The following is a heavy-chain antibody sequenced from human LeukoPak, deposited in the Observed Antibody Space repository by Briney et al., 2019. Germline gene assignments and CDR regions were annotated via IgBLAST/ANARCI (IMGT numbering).Heavy chain of an antibody. CDR1: GFPFSDYY. CDR3: ARGKRDYFDY. CDR2: ISSDSSYT. V-gene: IGHV3-11*05. J-gene: IGHJ4*02. Sequence: GGSLRLSCAASGFPFSDYYMTWICQAPGKGLECVSYISSDSSYTNYADSVKGRFTIARDNAKNSLSLRMHSLRAEDTAVYYCARGKRDYFDYWGQGTLVTVSS.